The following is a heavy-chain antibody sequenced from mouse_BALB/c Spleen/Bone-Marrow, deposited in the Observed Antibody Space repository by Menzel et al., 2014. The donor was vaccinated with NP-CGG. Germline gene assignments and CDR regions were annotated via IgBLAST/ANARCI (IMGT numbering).Heavy chain of an antibody. J-gene: IGHJ4*01. CDR1: GFTFSSYG. V-gene: IGHV5-6*02. CDR2: ISSGGSNT. CDR3: ARHQRYYAMDY. Sequence: DVMLVESGGDLVKPGGSLKLSCAASGFTFSSYGMSWGRQTPDKRLEWVATISSGGSNTYYPDSVKGRFTISRDNAKNPLYLQMSSLKSEDTAMYYCARHQRYYAMDYWGQGTSVTVSS.